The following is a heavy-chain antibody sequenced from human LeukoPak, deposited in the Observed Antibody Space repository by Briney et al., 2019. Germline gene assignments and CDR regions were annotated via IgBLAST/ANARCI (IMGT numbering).Heavy chain of an antibody. V-gene: IGHV4-38-2*02. CDR3: ARFLAGTRHFHFYYYMDV. CDR1: GYSIRSGFY. J-gene: IGHJ6*03. D-gene: IGHD3-9*01. Sequence: SETLSLTCTVSGYSIRSGFYWGWIRQPPGKGLEWIGNIYHSGITYYTPSLKSRVTISVDTSKNQFYLKLNSVTAADTAVYYCARFLAGTRHFHFYYYMDVWGKGTTVTISS. CDR2: IYHSGIT.